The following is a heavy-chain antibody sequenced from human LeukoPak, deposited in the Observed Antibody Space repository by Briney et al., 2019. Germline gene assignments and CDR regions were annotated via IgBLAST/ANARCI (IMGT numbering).Heavy chain of an antibody. CDR1: GFTFDDYA. CDR3: AKVYYGDYVPFDY. J-gene: IGHJ4*02. CDR2: ISWNSGSI. D-gene: IGHD4-17*01. Sequence: GGSLRLSCAASGFTFDDYAMHWVRQAPGKGLEWVSGISWNSGSIGYADSVKGRFTISRDNAKNSLYLQMNSLRAEDTALYYCAKVYYGDYVPFDYWGQRTLVTVSS. V-gene: IGHV3-9*01.